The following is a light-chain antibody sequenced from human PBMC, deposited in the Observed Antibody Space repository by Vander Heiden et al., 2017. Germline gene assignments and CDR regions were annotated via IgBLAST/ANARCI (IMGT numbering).Light chain of an antibody. J-gene: IGLJ2*01. CDR1: KLGDKY. Sequence: SYELTQPPSVSVSPGHTASITCSGDKLGDKYACWYQQKPGQSPVLVIYQDSKRPSGIPERFSGSNSGNTATLTISGTQAMDEADYYCQAWDSSTAHVVFGGGTKLTVL. CDR2: QDS. V-gene: IGLV3-1*01. CDR3: QAWDSSTAHVV.